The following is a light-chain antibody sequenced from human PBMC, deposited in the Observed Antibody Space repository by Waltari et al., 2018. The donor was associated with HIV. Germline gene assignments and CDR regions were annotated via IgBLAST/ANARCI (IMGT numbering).Light chain of an antibody. Sequence: DIQVTQFPSSLPASVGDTVTITCRARESISRFLAWYQQKPGPAARILIYDASSLDGRAPSRFRVFGSGTDFTLVISNLQIEDSATYICQQANGFPHTFGQGTK. CDR3: QQANGFPHT. J-gene: IGKJ2*01. V-gene: IGKV1-12*01. CDR2: DAS. CDR1: ESISRF.